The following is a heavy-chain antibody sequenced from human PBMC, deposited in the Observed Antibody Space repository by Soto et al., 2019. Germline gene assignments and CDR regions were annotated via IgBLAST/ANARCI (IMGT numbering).Heavy chain of an antibody. V-gene: IGHV4-34*01. CDR1: GGSFSGYY. CDR2: INHSGST. J-gene: IGHJ4*02. D-gene: IGHD2-15*01. Sequence: QVQLQQWGAGLLKPSETLSLTCAVYGGSFSGYYWSWIRQPPGKGLEWIGEINHSGSTNYNPSLKSRVTISVDTSKNQFSLKLSSVTAADTAVYYCVRGRGIVVVVAADYWGQGTLVTVSS. CDR3: VRGRGIVVVVAADY.